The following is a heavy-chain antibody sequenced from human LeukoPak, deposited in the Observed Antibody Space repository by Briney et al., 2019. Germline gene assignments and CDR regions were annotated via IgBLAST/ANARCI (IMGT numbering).Heavy chain of an antibody. V-gene: IGHV1-8*02. D-gene: IGHD3-9*01. J-gene: IGHJ2*01. CDR1: GYTFTSYG. CDR3: ARTFPVLRYFDWLNQERYFDL. Sequence: ASVKVSCKASGYTFTSYGISWVRQATGQGLEWMGWMNPNSGNTGYAQKFQGRVTMTRNTSISTAYMELSSLRSEDTAVYYCARTFPVLRYFDWLNQERYFDLWGRGTLVTVSS. CDR2: MNPNSGNT.